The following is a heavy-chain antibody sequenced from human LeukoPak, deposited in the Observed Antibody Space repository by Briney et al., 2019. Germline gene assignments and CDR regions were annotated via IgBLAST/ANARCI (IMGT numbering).Heavy chain of an antibody. CDR2: IYTSGST. D-gene: IGHD5-18*01. CDR3: ATLGYSYGTDY. CDR1: GDSISSGNYY. Sequence: SETLSLTCTVSGDSISSGNYYWTWIRQPAGKGLEWIGRIYTSGSTNYNPSLKSRVTISVDTSKNQFSLRLSSVTAADTAVYYCATLGYSYGTDYWGQGTLVTVSS. J-gene: IGHJ4*02. V-gene: IGHV4-61*02.